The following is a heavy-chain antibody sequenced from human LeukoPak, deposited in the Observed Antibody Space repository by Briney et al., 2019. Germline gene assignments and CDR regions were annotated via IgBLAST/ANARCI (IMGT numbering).Heavy chain of an antibody. CDR2: IYHSGST. CDR1: GGSISSSNW. CDR3: ARFAYYYDSSGIHYYFAMDV. V-gene: IGHV4-4*02. Sequence: SGTLSLTCAVSGGSISSSNWWSWVRQPPGKGLEWIGEIYHSGSTNYNPSLKSRVAISIDKSKNQFSLKVSSVTAADTAVYYCARFAYYYDSSGIHYYFAMDVWGQGTTVTVSS. D-gene: IGHD3-22*01. J-gene: IGHJ6*02.